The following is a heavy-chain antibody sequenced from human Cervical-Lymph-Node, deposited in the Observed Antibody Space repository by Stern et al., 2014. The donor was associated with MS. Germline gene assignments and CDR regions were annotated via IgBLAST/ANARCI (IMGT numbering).Heavy chain of an antibody. Sequence: VQLVQSGAEVMQPGSSVKVSCKASGCTFSSYAISWVRQAPGKGLEWMGGIFPIFGTANYAQPFQGRVKISADESTSTTSMDMCSMRSEDTAVDYCARGELKEGLVRGMDVWGQGTPVTVSS. CDR2: IFPIFGTA. CDR1: GCTFSSYA. V-gene: IGHV1-69*01. D-gene: IGHD1-26*01. J-gene: IGHJ6*02. CDR3: ARGELKEGLVRGMDV.